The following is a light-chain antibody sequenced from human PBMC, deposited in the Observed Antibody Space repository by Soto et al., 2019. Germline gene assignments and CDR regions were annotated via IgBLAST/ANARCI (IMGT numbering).Light chain of an antibody. CDR1: QSVSSN. V-gene: IGKV3-15*01. CDR3: QQYNNLWT. CDR2: GAS. Sequence: EIVRTQSPATLSVSPGERATLSCRASQSVSSNLAWYQQKPGQAPMLLIYGASTSATGIPARFSDSGSGTEITLTISSLQSEDSAVYYCQQYNNLWTFGQGTKVEIK. J-gene: IGKJ1*01.